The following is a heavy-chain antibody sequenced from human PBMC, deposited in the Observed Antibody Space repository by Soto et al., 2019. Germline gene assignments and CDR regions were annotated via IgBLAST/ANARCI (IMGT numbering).Heavy chain of an antibody. V-gene: IGHV3-23*01. Sequence: EVQLLESGGGLVQPGGSLRLSCAASGFTFSSYAMSWVRQAPGKGLEWVSAISGSGGSTYYADSVKGRFTISRDNSKNTLYLQMNSLRAEDTAVYYCARGYSYGSGAFDIWGQGTMVTVSS. CDR3: ARGYSYGSGAFDI. CDR2: ISGSGGST. D-gene: IGHD5-18*01. CDR1: GFTFSSYA. J-gene: IGHJ3*02.